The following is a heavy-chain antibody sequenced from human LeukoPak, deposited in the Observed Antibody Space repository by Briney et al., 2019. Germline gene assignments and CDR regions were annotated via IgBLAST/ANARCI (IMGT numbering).Heavy chain of an antibody. CDR1: GGSISSYY. Sequence: SETLSLTCTVSGGSISSYYWSWIRQPPGKGLEWIGDIYCSGSTNYNPSLKSRVTISVDTSRSQFSLKLNSVTAADTAVYFCARRNSGSSFDSWGQGTLVTVSS. J-gene: IGHJ4*02. D-gene: IGHD1-26*01. V-gene: IGHV4-59*01. CDR3: ARRNSGSSFDS. CDR2: IYCSGST.